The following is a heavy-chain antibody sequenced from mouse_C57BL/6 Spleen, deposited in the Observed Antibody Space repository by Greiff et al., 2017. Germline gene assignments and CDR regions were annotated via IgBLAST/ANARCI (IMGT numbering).Heavy chain of an antibody. CDR1: GFTFSDYG. CDR2: ISSGSSTI. J-gene: IGHJ1*03. CDR3: ARRYYYGSSYRWYFDV. Sequence: DVQLQESGGGLVKPGGSLKLSCAASGFTFSDYGMHWVRQAPEKGLEWVAYISSGSSTIYYADTVKGRFTISRDNAKNTLFLQMTSLRSEDTAMYYCARRYYYGSSYRWYFDVWGTGTTVTVSS. V-gene: IGHV5-17*01. D-gene: IGHD1-1*01.